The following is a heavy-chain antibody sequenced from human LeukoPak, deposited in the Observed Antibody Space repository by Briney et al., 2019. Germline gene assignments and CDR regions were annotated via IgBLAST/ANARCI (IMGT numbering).Heavy chain of an antibody. CDR1: GYSISSGYY. CDR2: IYHSGST. D-gene: IGHD6-19*01. CDR3: ARYSSGWYEFDY. V-gene: IGHV4-38-2*01. Sequence: SETLSLTCAVSGYSISSGYYWGWIRQPPGKGLEWIGSIYHSGSTYCNPSLKSRVTISVDTSKNQFSLKLSSVTAADTAVYYCARYSSGWYEFDYWGQGTLVTVSS. J-gene: IGHJ4*02.